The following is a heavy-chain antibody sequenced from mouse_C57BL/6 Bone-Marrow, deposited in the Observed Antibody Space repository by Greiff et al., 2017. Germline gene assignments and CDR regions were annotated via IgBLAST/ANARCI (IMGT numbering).Heavy chain of an antibody. CDR3: AEGGYELAY. Sequence: EVQLQQSGPVLVKPGASVKMSCKASGYTFTDYYMNWVKQSHGKSLEWIGVINPYNGGTSYNQKFKGKATLTVDKSSSTAYMELNSLTSEDSAVYYCAEGGYELAYWGQGTLVTVSA. J-gene: IGHJ3*01. CDR2: INPYNGGT. CDR1: GYTFTDYY. D-gene: IGHD2-2*01. V-gene: IGHV1-19*01.